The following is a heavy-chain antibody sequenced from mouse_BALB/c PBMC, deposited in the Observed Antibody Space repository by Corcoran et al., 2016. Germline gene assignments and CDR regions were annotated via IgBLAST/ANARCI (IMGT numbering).Heavy chain of an antibody. Sequence: EVQLQQSGAELVKPGASVKLSCTASGFNIKDTYMHWVKQRPEQGLEWIGRIDPANGNTKYDPKFQGKATITADTASNTAYLQLSSLTSEDTAVYYCARRGNSWYFDVWGAGTTVTVSS. V-gene: IGHV14-3*02. CDR2: IDPANGNT. D-gene: IGHD2-1*01. J-gene: IGHJ1*01. CDR1: GFNIKDTY. CDR3: ARRGNSWYFDV.